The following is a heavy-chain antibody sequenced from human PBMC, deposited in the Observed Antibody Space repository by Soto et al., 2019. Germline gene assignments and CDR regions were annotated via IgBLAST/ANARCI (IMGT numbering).Heavy chain of an antibody. CDR1: RFTFSYYG. Sequence: GGSLRLSCVASRFTFSYYGMHWVRQAPGKGLEWVAGISHGATRKSYSDSVKGRFIISRDNSKKMLYLQLNSLRREDTAVYYCAKDWVGGSNRYQLDYWGRGTLVTVSS. CDR2: ISHGATRK. V-gene: IGHV3-30*18. J-gene: IGHJ4*02. D-gene: IGHD4-4*01. CDR3: AKDWVGGSNRYQLDY.